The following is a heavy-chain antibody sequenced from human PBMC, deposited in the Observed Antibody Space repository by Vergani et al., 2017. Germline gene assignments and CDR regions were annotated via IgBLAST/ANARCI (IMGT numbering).Heavy chain of an antibody. CDR3: ARDRGDCSSTSCYTLYYYYYMDV. V-gene: IGHV3-33*01. Sequence: QVQLVESGGGVVQPGRSLRLSCAASGFTFNQYGMHWVRQAPGKGLEWVAVTWYDGNNKQYADSVKGRFTISRDNSKSTMYLQMNSLRDEDTAVYYCARDRGDCSSTSCYTLYYYYYMDVWGKXT. CDR1: GFTFNQYG. CDR2: TWYDGNNK. D-gene: IGHD2-2*02. J-gene: IGHJ6*03.